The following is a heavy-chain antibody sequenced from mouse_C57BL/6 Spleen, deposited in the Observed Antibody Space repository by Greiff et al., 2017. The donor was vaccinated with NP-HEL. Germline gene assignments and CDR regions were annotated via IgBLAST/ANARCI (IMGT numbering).Heavy chain of an antibody. CDR3: TSGAY. Sequence: EVQLVESGGGLVQPGGSMKLSCAASGFTFSDAWMDWVRQSTEKGLEWVAEIRNKANNHATYYAESVKGRFTISRDDSKSSVYLQMNSLRAEDTGIYYCTSGAYWGQGTLVTVSA. CDR2: IRNKANNHAT. V-gene: IGHV6-6*01. J-gene: IGHJ3*01. CDR1: GFTFSDAW.